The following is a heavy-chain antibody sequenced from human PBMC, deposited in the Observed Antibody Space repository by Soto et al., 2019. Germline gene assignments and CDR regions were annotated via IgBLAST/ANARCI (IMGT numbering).Heavy chain of an antibody. J-gene: IGHJ6*02. Sequence: GGALRLSCEASGFTFSAHYMSWVRQAPGKGLEWVSHISGSGDTIYYADSVKGRFTISRDNAKNSLYLQMNSLRAEDTAVYYCARDRQPSSYIGLDVWGQGTTVTVSS. CDR1: GFTFSAHY. V-gene: IGHV3-11*01. D-gene: IGHD4-4*01. CDR3: ARDRQPSSYIGLDV. CDR2: ISGSGDTI.